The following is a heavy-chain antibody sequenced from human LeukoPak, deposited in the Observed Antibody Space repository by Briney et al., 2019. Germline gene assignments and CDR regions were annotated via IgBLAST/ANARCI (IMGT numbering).Heavy chain of an antibody. CDR3: VREYGDYQAPFDY. V-gene: IGHV3-7*05. CDR2: IRQDGSEK. D-gene: IGHD4-17*01. Sequence: GGSLRLSCAASGFSLGTYWMSWVRQAPGKGLEGVANIRQDGSEKHYGDSVRGRFTISRDNAKNELYLQMHSLRVEDTAVYYRVREYGDYQAPFDYWGQGTLVTVSS. CDR1: GFSLGTYW. J-gene: IGHJ4*02.